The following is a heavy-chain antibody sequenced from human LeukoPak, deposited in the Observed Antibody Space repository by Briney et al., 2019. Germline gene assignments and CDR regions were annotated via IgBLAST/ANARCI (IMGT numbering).Heavy chain of an antibody. CDR1: GFTFGGYG. CDR3: ARVEVTSGSIDY. V-gene: IGHV3-33*01. Sequence: PGGSLRLSRAGSGFTFGGYGMHWFRQAPGKGLEWVAVIWYDGSNKYYADSVKGRFTISRDNSKNTLYLQMNSLRAEDTAVYYCARVEVTSGSIDYWGQGTLVTVSS. CDR2: IWYDGSNK. J-gene: IGHJ4*02. D-gene: IGHD3-10*01.